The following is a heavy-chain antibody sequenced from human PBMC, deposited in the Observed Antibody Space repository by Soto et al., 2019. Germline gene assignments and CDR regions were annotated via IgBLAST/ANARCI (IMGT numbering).Heavy chain of an antibody. CDR1: GYTFTSYA. J-gene: IGHJ6*02. Sequence: ASVKVSCKASGYTFTSYAMHWVRQAPGQRLEWMGWINAGNGNTKYSQKFQGRVTITRDTSASTAYMELSSLRDEDTAMYYCAVARAGRGPGMDVWGQGTTVTVSS. CDR3: AVARAGRGPGMDV. D-gene: IGHD2-15*01. CDR2: INAGNGNT. V-gene: IGHV1-3*01.